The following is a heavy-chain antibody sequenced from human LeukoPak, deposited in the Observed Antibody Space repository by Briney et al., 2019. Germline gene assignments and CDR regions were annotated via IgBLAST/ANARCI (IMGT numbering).Heavy chain of an antibody. CDR2: ISGSGGST. CDR1: GFTFSRYA. D-gene: IGHD2-8*01. Sequence: GASPRLSCAASGFTFSRYAMSWARQTPGKGLEWVSAISGSGGSTYYADSVKGRFTISRDNSKNTLYLQMNSLRAEDTAVYYCAKDSDYCTNGVCYSGLGGFDYWGQGTLVSVSS. CDR3: AKDSDYCTNGVCYSGLGGFDY. V-gene: IGHV3-23*01. J-gene: IGHJ4*02.